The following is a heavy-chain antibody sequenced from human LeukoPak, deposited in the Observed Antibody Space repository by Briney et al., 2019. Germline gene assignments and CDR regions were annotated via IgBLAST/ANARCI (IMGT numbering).Heavy chain of an antibody. CDR2: IRSKANSYAT. Sequence: GGSLKLSCAASGFTFSGSAMHWVRQASGKGLEWVGRIRSKANSYATAYAASVKGRFTISRDDSKNTAYLQMNSLKTEDTAVYYCTREIEGYCSGGSCYFPGPVDYWGQGTLVTVSS. V-gene: IGHV3-73*01. D-gene: IGHD2-15*01. J-gene: IGHJ4*02. CDR3: TREIEGYCSGGSCYFPGPVDY. CDR1: GFTFSGSA.